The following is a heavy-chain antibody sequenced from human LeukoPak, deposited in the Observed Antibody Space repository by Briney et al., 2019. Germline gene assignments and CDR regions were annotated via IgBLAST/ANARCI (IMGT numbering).Heavy chain of an antibody. CDR3: GHPGSSYDSSGYQYYYYYCGMDV. Sequence: GGSLRLSCAASGFTFSSYGMHWVRQAPGKGLEWVAVISYEGSNEYYADSGNERFSISRENHRKTLYMQMNSLRADATAVYYCGHPGSSYDSSGYQYYYYYCGMDVWGQGTPVTVSS. D-gene: IGHD3-22*01. CDR1: GFTFSSYG. CDR2: ISYEGSNE. J-gene: IGHJ6*02. V-gene: IGHV3-30*03.